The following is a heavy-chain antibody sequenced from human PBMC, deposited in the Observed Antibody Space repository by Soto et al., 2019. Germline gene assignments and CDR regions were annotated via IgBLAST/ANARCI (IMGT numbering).Heavy chain of an antibody. CDR1: GYTFTSYG. CDR2: ISAYNGNT. V-gene: IGHV1-18*01. CDR3: AGDMVRGSPPLYYYYCVDV. Sequence: QVQLVQSGAEVKKPGASVKVACKASGYTFTSYGISWVRQAPGQGLEWMGWISAYNGNTNYAQKLQGRVTMTTDITTSTAYMELRRLTCDDTAVYYCAGDMVRGSPPLYYYYCVDVWGKGTTVTFSS. D-gene: IGHD3-10*01. J-gene: IGHJ6*03.